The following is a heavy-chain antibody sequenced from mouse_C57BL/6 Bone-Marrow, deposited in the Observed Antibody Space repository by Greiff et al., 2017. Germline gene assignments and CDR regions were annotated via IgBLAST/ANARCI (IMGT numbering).Heavy chain of an antibody. J-gene: IGHJ2*01. CDR3: ARGIITTVVAFDD. CDR1: GYTFTSYW. CDR2: INPSNGGT. Sequence: VQLQQPGTELVKPGASVKLSCKASGYTFTSYWMHWVKQRPGQGLEWIGNINPSNGGTNYNEKFKSKATLTVDKSSSTAYMQLSSLTSEDSAVYYCARGIITTVVAFDDWGQGTTRTVSS. V-gene: IGHV1-53*01. D-gene: IGHD1-1*01.